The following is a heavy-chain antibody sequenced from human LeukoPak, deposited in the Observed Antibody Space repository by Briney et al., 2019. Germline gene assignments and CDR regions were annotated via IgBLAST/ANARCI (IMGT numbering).Heavy chain of an antibody. J-gene: IGHJ4*02. CDR2: ISYDGSNK. CDR1: GFTFSSYA. CDR3: ARASLRYFDWLSPLDY. Sequence: PGGSLRLSCAASGFTFSSYAMHWVRQAPGKGLEWVAVISYDGSNKYYADSVKGRFTISRDNSKNTLYLQMNSLRAEDTAAYYCARASLRYFDWLSPLDYWGQGTLVTVSS. D-gene: IGHD3-9*01. V-gene: IGHV3-30*04.